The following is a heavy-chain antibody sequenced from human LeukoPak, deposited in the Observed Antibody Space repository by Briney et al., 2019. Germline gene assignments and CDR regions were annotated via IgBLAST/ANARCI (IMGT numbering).Heavy chain of an antibody. Sequence: PSETLSLTCAVSGYSISSGYYWGWIRQPPGKGLEWIGEINHSGSTNYNPSLKSRVTISVDTSKNQFSLKLSSVTAADTAVYYCAVNSGDCSSTSCYMDYWGQGTLVTVSS. J-gene: IGHJ4*02. D-gene: IGHD2-2*02. CDR1: GYSISSGYY. CDR3: AVNSGDCSSTSCYMDY. CDR2: INHSGST. V-gene: IGHV4-38-2*01.